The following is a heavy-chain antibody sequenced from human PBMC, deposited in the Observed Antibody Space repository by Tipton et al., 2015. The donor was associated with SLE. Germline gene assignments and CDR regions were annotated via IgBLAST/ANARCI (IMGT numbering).Heavy chain of an antibody. Sequence: SLRLSCVASEFSFRSFGLHWVRQAPGKGLEWVAVTWYDGSQKYYAESVKGRFSISRDDSKNTQYLQMNSLRVEDSAIYYCAKKLTASGYDWWGQGTLVTVSS. D-gene: IGHD5-12*01. V-gene: IGHV3-33*08. CDR3: AKKLTASGYDW. J-gene: IGHJ4*02. CDR1: EFSFRSFG. CDR2: TWYDGSQK.